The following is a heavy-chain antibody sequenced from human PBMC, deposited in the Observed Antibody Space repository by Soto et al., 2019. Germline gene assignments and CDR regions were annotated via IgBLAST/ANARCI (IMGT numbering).Heavy chain of an antibody. CDR3: ARHSTPAVGECRCFDI. V-gene: IGHV5-51*01. J-gene: IGHJ3*02. CDR2: IYPGDSDT. CDR1: GYSFTSDW. Sequence: GESLRISWKGSGYSFTSDWIGWVRQMPGKGLEWMGIIYPGDSDTRYSPSFQGQVTISADKSISTAYLQWSSLKASDTAMYYCARHSTPAVGECRCFDIWGQGTMVTVSS. D-gene: IGHD3-10*01.